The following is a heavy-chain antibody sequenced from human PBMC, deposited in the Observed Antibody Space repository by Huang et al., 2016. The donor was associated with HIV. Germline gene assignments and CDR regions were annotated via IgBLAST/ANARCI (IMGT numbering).Heavy chain of an antibody. CDR1: GGSIRSDNYY. J-gene: IGHJ4*02. V-gene: IGHV4-39*01. CDR3: ARLPGSITMIRGVITDPY. D-gene: IGHD3-10*01. CDR2: IYYRGST. Sequence: QLQLQESGPGLVKPSETLSLTCTVSGGSIRSDNYYWGWIRQPPGKGLEWIGGIYYRGSTYYNPHLKSRVTIPVDTSKNQFSLKMRSVTAADTAVYYCARLPGSITMIRGVITDPYWGQGTLVTVSS.